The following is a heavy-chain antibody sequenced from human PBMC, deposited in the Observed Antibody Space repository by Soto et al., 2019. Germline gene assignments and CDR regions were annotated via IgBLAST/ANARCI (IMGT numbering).Heavy chain of an antibody. J-gene: IGHJ5*02. Sequence: SQTLSFTCAISGDSGSSNSASWNWIRQSPSRGLEWLGRTYYRSKWYNDYAVSVKSRITINPDTSKNQFSLQLNSVTPEDTAVYYCARDFYSSSSKWFDPWGQGTLVTVSS. CDR1: GDSGSSNSAS. D-gene: IGHD6-6*01. CDR3: ARDFYSSSSKWFDP. CDR2: TYYRSKWYN. V-gene: IGHV6-1*01.